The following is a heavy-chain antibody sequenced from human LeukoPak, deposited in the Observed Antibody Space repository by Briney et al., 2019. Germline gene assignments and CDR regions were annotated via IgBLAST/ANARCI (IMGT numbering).Heavy chain of an antibody. V-gene: IGHV4-61*01. CDR1: GGSVSSGSYY. Sequence: PSQTLSLTCTVSGGSVSSGSYYWSWIRQPPGKGLEWIGYIYYSGSTNYNPSLKSRVTISVDTSKNQFSLKLSSVTAADTAVYYCARGYDSSESWFDPWGQGTLVTVSS. CDR2: IYYSGST. J-gene: IGHJ5*02. D-gene: IGHD3-22*01. CDR3: ARGYDSSESWFDP.